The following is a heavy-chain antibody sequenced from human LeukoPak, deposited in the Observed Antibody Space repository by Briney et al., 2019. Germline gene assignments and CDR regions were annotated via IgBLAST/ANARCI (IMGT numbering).Heavy chain of an antibody. CDR1: GFTFSSYG. Sequence: GGSLRLSCAASGFTFSSYGMHWVRQAPGKGLEWVAFIRYDGSNKYYADSVKGRFTISRDNSKNTLYLQMNSLRAEDTAVYYCAKARGVLLWFGDLDYWGQGTLVTVSS. V-gene: IGHV3-30*02. CDR2: IRYDGSNK. D-gene: IGHD3-10*01. CDR3: AKARGVLLWFGDLDY. J-gene: IGHJ4*02.